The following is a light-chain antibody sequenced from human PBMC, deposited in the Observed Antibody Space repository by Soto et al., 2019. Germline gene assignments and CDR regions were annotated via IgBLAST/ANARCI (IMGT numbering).Light chain of an antibody. CDR2: DAS. Sequence: EIVLTQSPGTLSLSPGERATLSCRASQRISNSYLAWYQQKPGQAPRLLLYDASSRATGIPDRVSGSGSGTDFTLTISRLEPEDFAVYYCQQYARPPFAFGQGTQVEIK. J-gene: IGKJ2*01. CDR3: QQYARPPFA. V-gene: IGKV3-20*01. CDR1: QRISNSY.